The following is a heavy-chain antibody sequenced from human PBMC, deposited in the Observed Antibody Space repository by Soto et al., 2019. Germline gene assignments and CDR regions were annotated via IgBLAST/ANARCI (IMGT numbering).Heavy chain of an antibody. CDR2: ISYDGSNK. Sequence: QVQLVESGGGVGQPGRSLRLSCAASGFTFSSYGMHWVRQAPGKGLEWVAVISYDGSNKYYADSVKGRFTISRDNSKNTLYRQMNSLRAEDTAVYYCAKEIPEWNYYYYYGMDVWGQGTTVTVSS. V-gene: IGHV3-30*18. D-gene: IGHD3-3*01. J-gene: IGHJ6*02. CDR1: GFTFSSYG. CDR3: AKEIPEWNYYYYYGMDV.